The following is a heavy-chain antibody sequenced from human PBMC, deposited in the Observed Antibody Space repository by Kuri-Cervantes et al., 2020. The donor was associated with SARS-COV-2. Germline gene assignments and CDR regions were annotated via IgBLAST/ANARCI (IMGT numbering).Heavy chain of an antibody. Sequence: GSLRLSWTVSGGSISSSSYYWGWIREPPGKRLEWIGEINHSGSTNYNPSLKSRVTISVGSSKNQFSLKLSSGTAADTAVYYCATSSIAARGNDHWGQGTLVTVSS. CDR1: GGSISSSSYY. CDR2: INHSGST. V-gene: IGHV4-39*07. J-gene: IGHJ4*02. D-gene: IGHD6-6*01. CDR3: ATSSIAARGNDH.